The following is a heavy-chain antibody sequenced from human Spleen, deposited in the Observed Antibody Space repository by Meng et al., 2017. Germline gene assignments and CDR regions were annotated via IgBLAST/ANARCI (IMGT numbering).Heavy chain of an antibody. CDR1: GNTFTSYS. J-gene: IGHJ4*02. V-gene: IGHV1-3*01. CDR3: ARGGTGAFDY. CDR2: INAATGNT. Sequence: QVQLVQSGAEVKKPGASVKVSCKVSGNTFTSYSFHWVRQAPGQGLEWLGWINAATGNTQYSQKFQNRVTFSRDTSARTVYMELSSLRSEDTAVYFCARGGTGAFDYWGQGTLVTVSS. D-gene: IGHD1-14*01.